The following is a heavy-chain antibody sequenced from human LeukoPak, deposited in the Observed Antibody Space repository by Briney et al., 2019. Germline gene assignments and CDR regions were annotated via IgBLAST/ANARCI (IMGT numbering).Heavy chain of an antibody. Sequence: GGSLRLSRAASGFTFSSYSMNWVRQAPGKGLEWVSYISSSSSTIYYADSVKGRFTISRDNAKNSLYLQMNSLRAEDTAVYYCARDKAKPPGSIDYWGQGTLVTVSS. J-gene: IGHJ4*02. D-gene: IGHD3-10*01. CDR3: ARDKAKPPGSIDY. CDR1: GFTFSSYS. V-gene: IGHV3-48*04. CDR2: ISSSSSTI.